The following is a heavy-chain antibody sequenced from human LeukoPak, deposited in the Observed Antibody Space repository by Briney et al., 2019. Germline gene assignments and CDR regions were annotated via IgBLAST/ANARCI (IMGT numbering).Heavy chain of an antibody. D-gene: IGHD4-17*01. J-gene: IGHJ4*02. Sequence: GGSLRLSCAASGFTFSSCAMSWVRQAPGKGLEWVSAISGSGGSTYYADSVKGRFTISRDNSKNTLYLQMNSLRAEDTAVYYCAKDYSHDYGDYPFDYWGQGTLVTVSS. CDR1: GFTFSSCA. CDR3: AKDYSHDYGDYPFDY. CDR2: ISGSGGST. V-gene: IGHV3-23*01.